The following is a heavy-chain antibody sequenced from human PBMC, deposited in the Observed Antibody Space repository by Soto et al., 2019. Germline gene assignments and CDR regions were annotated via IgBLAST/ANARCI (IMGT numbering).Heavy chain of an antibody. CDR2: ISAYNGNT. V-gene: IGHV1-18*01. CDR1: GYTFTSYG. D-gene: IGHD3-9*01. J-gene: IGHJ6*03. Sequence: ASVKVSCKASGYTFTSYGISWVRQAPGQGLEWMGWISAYNGNTNYAQKLQGRVTMTTDTSTSTAYMELRSLRSDDTAVYYCARDLDDILGYYYMDVWGKGTTVTVSS. CDR3: ARDLDDILGYYYMDV.